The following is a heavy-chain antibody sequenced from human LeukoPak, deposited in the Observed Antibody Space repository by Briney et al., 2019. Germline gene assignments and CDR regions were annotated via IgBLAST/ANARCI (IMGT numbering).Heavy chain of an antibody. CDR1: GGSISSSYY. V-gene: IGHV4-59*08. Sequence: KTSETLSLTCTVSGGSISSSYYWNWIRQPPGKGLEWIGRIHYSGSTNYNPSLESRVTISVDTSKNQFSLKLSSVTAADTAVYYCAAVYSVFDYWGQGTLVTVSS. J-gene: IGHJ4*02. CDR3: AAVYSVFDY. D-gene: IGHD2-21*01. CDR2: IHYSGST.